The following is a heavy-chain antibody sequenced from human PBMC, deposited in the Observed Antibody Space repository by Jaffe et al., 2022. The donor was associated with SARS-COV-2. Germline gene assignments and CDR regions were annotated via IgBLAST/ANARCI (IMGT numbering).Heavy chain of an antibody. V-gene: IGHV5-51*01. J-gene: IGHJ6*03. D-gene: IGHD1-26*01. CDR3: ARVVHLYYRYMDV. CDR1: GYLFTTYW. CDR2: IYPGDSDT. Sequence: EVQLVQSGAEMKKPGESLKISCEGSGYLFTTYWIAWVRQMPGKGLEYMGIIYPGDSDTRYNPSFQGQVTISADKSISTAYLQWSSLKASDTAMYYCARVVHLYYRYMDVWGKGTTVTVSS.